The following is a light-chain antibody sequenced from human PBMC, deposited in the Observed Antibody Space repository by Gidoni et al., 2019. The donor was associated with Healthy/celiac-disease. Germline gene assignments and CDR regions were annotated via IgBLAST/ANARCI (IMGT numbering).Light chain of an antibody. Sequence: QSVLTQPPSVSGAPGQRVTISCPGSSSNIGAGYDVHWYQQLPGTAPKPLIYGNSNRPSGVPDRFSGSKSGTSASLAITGLQAEDGADYYCQSYDSSLSGSRVFGTGTKVTVL. CDR3: QSYDSSLSGSRV. CDR1: SSNIGAGYD. J-gene: IGLJ1*01. CDR2: GNS. V-gene: IGLV1-40*01.